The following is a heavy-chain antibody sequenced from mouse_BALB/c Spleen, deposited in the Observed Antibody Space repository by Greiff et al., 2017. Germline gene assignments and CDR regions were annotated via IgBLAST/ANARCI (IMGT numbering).Heavy chain of an antibody. Sequence: EVKVVESGGGLVQPGGSRKLSCAASGFTFSSFGMHWVRQAPEKGLEWVAYISSGSSTFYYADTVKGRFTISRDNPKNTLFLQMTSLRSEDTAMYYCARYPYYRYGFDYWGQGTTLTVSS. D-gene: IGHD2-14*01. CDR3: ARYPYYRYGFDY. CDR2: ISSGSSTF. V-gene: IGHV5-17*02. CDR1: GFTFSSFG. J-gene: IGHJ2*01.